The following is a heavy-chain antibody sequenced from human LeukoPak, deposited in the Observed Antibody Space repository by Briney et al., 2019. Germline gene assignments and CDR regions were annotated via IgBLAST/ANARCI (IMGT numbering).Heavy chain of an antibody. CDR2: ISGSGGST. CDR1: GFTFSSYA. Sequence: GGSLRLSCAASGFTFSSYAMSWVRQAPGKGLEWVSAISGSGGSTYYADPVKGRFTISRDNSKNTLYLQMNSLRAEDTAVYYCATEPLVGATGSRDYWGQGTLVTVSS. J-gene: IGHJ4*02. D-gene: IGHD1-26*01. V-gene: IGHV3-23*01. CDR3: ATEPLVGATGSRDY.